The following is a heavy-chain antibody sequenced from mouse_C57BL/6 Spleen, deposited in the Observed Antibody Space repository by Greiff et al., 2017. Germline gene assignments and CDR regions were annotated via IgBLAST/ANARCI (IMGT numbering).Heavy chain of an antibody. CDR3: ASACDYDDVYYAMDY. Sequence: QVQLQQPGAELVKPGASVKLSCKASGYTFTSYWMHWVKQRPGQGLEWIGMIHPNSGSTNYNEKFKSKATLTVDKSSSTAYMQLSSLTSADSAVYCCASACDYDDVYYAMDYWGQGTSVTVSS. CDR1: GYTFTSYW. CDR2: IHPNSGST. D-gene: IGHD2-4*01. J-gene: IGHJ4*01. V-gene: IGHV1-64*01.